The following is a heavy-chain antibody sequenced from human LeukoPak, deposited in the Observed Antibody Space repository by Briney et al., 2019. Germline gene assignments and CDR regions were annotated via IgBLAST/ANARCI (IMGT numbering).Heavy chain of an antibody. Sequence: SVKVSCKASGGTFSSYAISWVRQAPGQGLEWMGGIIPIFGTANYAQKSQGRVTITADESTSTAYMELSSLRSEDTAVYYCARDGDYYDSSGYRYWGQGTLVTVSS. CDR2: IIPIFGTA. D-gene: IGHD3-22*01. V-gene: IGHV1-69*13. CDR3: ARDGDYYDSSGYRY. CDR1: GGTFSSYA. J-gene: IGHJ4*02.